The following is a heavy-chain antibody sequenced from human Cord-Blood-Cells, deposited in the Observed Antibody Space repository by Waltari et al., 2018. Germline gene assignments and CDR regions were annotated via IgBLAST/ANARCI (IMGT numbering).Heavy chain of an antibody. CDR2: IVPIFGTA. J-gene: IGHJ5*02. V-gene: IGHV1-69*01. D-gene: IGHD3-3*01. CDR3: ASYDFWSGVP. Sequence: QVQRVQSGAEVKKPGSSVKVSCKASGGPFSSYAIRWVRQAPGKGLGWMGEIVPIFGTANYAQKYQGRVTITADESTSTAYMELSSLRSEDMAVYYCASYDFWSGVPWGQGTLVTVSS. CDR1: GGPFSSYA.